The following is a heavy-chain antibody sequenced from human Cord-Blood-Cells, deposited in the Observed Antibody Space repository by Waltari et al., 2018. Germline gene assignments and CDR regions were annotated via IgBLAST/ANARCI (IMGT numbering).Heavy chain of an antibody. CDR3: ARGLNPRRGYCSGGSCYAY. CDR2: VNPNSENT. Sequence: QVQLVQSGAEVKKPGASVKVSCKASGYTFTSYDINWVRQATGQGIEWMGWVNPNSENTGDAQKFQGRVTMTRNTSISTAYMELSSLISEDTAVYYCARGLNPRRGYCSGGSCYAYWGQGTLVTVSS. V-gene: IGHV1-8*01. CDR1: GYTFTSYD. J-gene: IGHJ4*02. D-gene: IGHD2-15*01.